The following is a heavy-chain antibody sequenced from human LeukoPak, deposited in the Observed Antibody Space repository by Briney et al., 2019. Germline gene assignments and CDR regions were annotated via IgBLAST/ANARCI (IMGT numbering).Heavy chain of an antibody. Sequence: SDTQSLTCNVSGGSISHYYWHWIRQPAGKALEWIVRIYSTGSTNYNPSLKGRVTMSVNTSKNQFSLKLTSVTAADTAVYYCARDPSLYSSSWYGNFDYWGQGTLVTVSS. CDR2: IYSTGST. CDR1: GGSISHYY. D-gene: IGHD6-13*01. J-gene: IGHJ4*02. CDR3: ARDPSLYSSSWYGNFDY. V-gene: IGHV4-4*07.